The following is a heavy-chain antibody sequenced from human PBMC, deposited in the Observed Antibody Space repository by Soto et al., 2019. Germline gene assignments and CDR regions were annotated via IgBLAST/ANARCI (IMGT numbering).Heavy chain of an antibody. J-gene: IGHJ6*02. V-gene: IGHV3-30*18. CDR3: AKDHPDLSKYYYGMDV. Sequence: HPGGSLRLSCAASGFTFSSYGMHWVRQAPGKGLEWVAVISYDGSNKYYADSVKGRFTISRDNSKNTLYLQMNSLRAEDTAVYYCAKDHPDLSKYYYGMDVWGQGTTVTVSS. CDR1: GFTFSSYG. CDR2: ISYDGSNK.